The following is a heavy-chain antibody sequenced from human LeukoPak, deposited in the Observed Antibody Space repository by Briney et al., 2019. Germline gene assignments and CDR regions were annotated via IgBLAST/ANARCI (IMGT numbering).Heavy chain of an antibody. V-gene: IGHV3-9*01. Sequence: PGRSQRLSCAASGFTFDDYAMHWVRQAPGKGLEWVSGISWNSGSIGYADSVKGRFTISRDNAKNSLYLQMNSLRAEDTALYYCAKDGTTTPYFIDYWGQGTLVTVSS. CDR2: ISWNSGSI. CDR1: GFTFDDYA. J-gene: IGHJ4*02. CDR3: AKDGTTTPYFIDY. D-gene: IGHD2/OR15-2a*01.